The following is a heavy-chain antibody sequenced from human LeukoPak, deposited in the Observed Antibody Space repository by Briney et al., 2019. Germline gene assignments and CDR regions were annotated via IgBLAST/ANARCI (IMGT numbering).Heavy chain of an antibody. V-gene: IGHV4-38-2*01. J-gene: IGHJ4*02. Sequence: SETLSLTCGVSGYSISRGYYWAWIRQPPGKGLEWIGTIYHIGSTYYTPSLGSRVTISVDTSKDEFSLNLKSVTAADTAVYYCARAGWIITSGIDYWGQGALVTVSS. CDR1: GYSISRGYY. CDR2: IYHIGST. CDR3: ARAGWIITSGIDY. D-gene: IGHD3-10*01.